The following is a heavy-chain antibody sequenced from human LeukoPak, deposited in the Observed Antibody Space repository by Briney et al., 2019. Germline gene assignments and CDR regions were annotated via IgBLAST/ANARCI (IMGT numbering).Heavy chain of an antibody. J-gene: IGHJ4*02. Sequence: SETLSLTCAVYGGSFSGYYWSWIRQPPGKGLEWIGEINHSGSTNYNPSLKSRVTISVDTSKNQFSLKLSSVTAADTAVYYCAGVGRGSFDYWGQGTLVTVSS. CDR3: AGVGRGSFDY. D-gene: IGHD3-10*01. CDR2: INHSGST. CDR1: GGSFSGYY. V-gene: IGHV4-34*01.